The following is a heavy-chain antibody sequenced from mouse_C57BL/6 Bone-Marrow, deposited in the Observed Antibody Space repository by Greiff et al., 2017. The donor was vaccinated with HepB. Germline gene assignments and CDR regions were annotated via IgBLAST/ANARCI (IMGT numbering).Heavy chain of an antibody. D-gene: IGHD1-2*01. CDR1: GYTFTSYW. J-gene: IGHJ1*03. Sequence: QVQLQQPGAELVKPGASVKLSCKASGYTFTSYWMHWVKQRPGQGLEWIGMIHPNSGSTNYNEKFKSKATLTVDKSSSTAYMQLSSLTSEDSAVYYCASSTAGSDWYFDVWGTGTTVTVSS. CDR2: IHPNSGST. CDR3: ASSTAGSDWYFDV. V-gene: IGHV1-64*01.